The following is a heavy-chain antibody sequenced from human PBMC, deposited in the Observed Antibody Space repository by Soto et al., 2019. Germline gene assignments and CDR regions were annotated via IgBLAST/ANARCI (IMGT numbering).Heavy chain of an antibody. D-gene: IGHD3-22*01. Sequence: ASVKVSCKASGGTFSSYAISWVRQAPGQGLEWMGGIIPIFGTANYAQKFQGRVTITADESTSTAYMELSSLRSEDTAVYYCARAPTMIVVAGWFDPWGQGTLVTVSS. CDR3: ARAPTMIVVAGWFDP. J-gene: IGHJ5*02. V-gene: IGHV1-69*13. CDR2: IIPIFGTA. CDR1: GGTFSSYA.